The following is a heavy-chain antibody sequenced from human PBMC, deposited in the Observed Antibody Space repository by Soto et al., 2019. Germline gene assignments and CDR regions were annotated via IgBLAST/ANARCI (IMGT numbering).Heavy chain of an antibody. J-gene: IGHJ6*02. Sequence: GASVKVSCKASGYTFTSYDINWVRQATGQGLEWMGWMNPNSGNTGYAQKFQGRVTMTRNTSISTAYMELSSLRSEGTAVYYCARGSINNDFWSGYYKGYYYGMDVWGQGTTVTVSS. V-gene: IGHV1-8*01. CDR1: GYTFTSYD. D-gene: IGHD3-3*01. CDR3: ARGSINNDFWSGYYKGYYYGMDV. CDR2: MNPNSGNT.